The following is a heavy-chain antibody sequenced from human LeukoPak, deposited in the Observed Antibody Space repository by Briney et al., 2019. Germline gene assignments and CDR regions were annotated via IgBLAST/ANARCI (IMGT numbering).Heavy chain of an antibody. Sequence: PSETLSLTCSVSGGPITGYYWSWIRQPPGKGLEWIGYISYTGSSNYSPSLKSRVTLSVDASRNEFSLKLVSVTAADTAVYYCARLSDRILGSYYFDYWGQGTLVTVSS. CDR3: ARLSDRILGSYYFDY. J-gene: IGHJ4*02. V-gene: IGHV4-59*01. CDR1: GGPITGYY. CDR2: ISYTGSS. D-gene: IGHD3-9*01.